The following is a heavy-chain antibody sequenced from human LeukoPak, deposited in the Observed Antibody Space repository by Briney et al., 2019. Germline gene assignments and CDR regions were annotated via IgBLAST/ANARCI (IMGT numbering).Heavy chain of an antibody. V-gene: IGHV3-7*01. CDR2: IKQDGSEK. D-gene: IGHD3-10*01. Sequence: GGSLRLSCAASGFTFSSYWMSWVRQAPGKGLEWVANIKQDGSEKYYVDSVKGRFTISRDNAKNSLYLQMNSLRAEDTAVYYCARERAAYYYGSGSYYKMEYSDYWDQGTLVTVSS. J-gene: IGHJ4*02. CDR1: GFTFSSYW. CDR3: ARERAAYYYGSGSYYKMEYSDY.